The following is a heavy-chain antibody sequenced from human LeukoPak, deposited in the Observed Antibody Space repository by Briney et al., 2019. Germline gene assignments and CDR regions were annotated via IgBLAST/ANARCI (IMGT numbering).Heavy chain of an antibody. Sequence: ASVTVSFTASVYTFTMYDMNWVRQATGQGLEWLGWMNPNSGNTGYALNFQGRVTMTMNTSITTAYMELSSLRSEDTAVYYCARALSWTTESYYYMDVWGKGTTVTVSS. V-gene: IGHV1-8*01. CDR3: ARALSWTTESYYYMDV. CDR2: MNPNSGNT. D-gene: IGHD3/OR15-3a*01. J-gene: IGHJ6*03. CDR1: VYTFTMYD.